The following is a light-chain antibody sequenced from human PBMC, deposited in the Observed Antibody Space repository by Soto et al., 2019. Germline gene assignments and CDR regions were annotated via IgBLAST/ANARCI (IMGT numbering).Light chain of an antibody. J-gene: IGKJ1*01. CDR1: QSIRSN. V-gene: IGKV3-15*01. CDR2: GAS. Sequence: IVMTQSPDTLSVSPGEGATLSCRVSQSIRSNLAWYQQRPGQAPRVLIYGASTRATGIPARFSGSGSGTEFTLTISSLQAEEFAVYYCQQYNRAFGQGTKVDIK. CDR3: QQYNRA.